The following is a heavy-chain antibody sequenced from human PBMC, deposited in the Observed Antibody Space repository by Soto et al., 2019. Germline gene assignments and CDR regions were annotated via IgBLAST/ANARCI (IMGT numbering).Heavy chain of an antibody. J-gene: IGHJ4*03. CDR3: AKDHDGVATRFDY. CDR2: ISYDGSNK. V-gene: IGHV3-30*18. Sequence: GGSLRLSCAASGFTFSSYGMHWVRQAPGKGLEWVAVISYDGSNKYYADSVKGRFTISRDNSKNTLYLQMNSLRAEDTAVYYCAKDHDGVATRFDYWGQGTTVTVSS. D-gene: IGHD5-12*01. CDR1: GFTFSSYG.